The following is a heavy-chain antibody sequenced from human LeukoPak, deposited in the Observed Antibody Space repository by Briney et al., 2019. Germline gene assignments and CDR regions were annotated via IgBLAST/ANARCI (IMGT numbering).Heavy chain of an antibody. Sequence: PGGSLRLSCAASGFTFSNRYMSWVRQAPGKGLEWVSLIYSDGTTYYGDSVKGRFTISRDKSKNTLFLKMNGLRVDDTAVYYCARDRNYGLWGQGTLVIVSS. CDR2: IYSDGTT. D-gene: IGHD3-10*01. CDR3: ARDRNYGL. J-gene: IGHJ4*02. CDR1: GFTFSNRY. V-gene: IGHV3-66*01.